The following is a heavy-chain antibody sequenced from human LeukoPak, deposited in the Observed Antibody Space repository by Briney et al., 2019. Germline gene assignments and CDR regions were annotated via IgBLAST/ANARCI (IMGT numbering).Heavy chain of an antibody. D-gene: IGHD3-9*01. CDR1: GFTFSSYA. J-gene: IGHJ4*02. CDR3: ARVSGLTGYYLTFDY. V-gene: IGHV3-30-3*01. Sequence: GGSLRLSCAASGFTFSSYAMHWVRQAPGKGLEWVAVISYDGSNKYCADSVKGRFTISRDNSKNTLYLQMNSLRAEDTAVYYCARVSGLTGYYLTFDYWGQGTLVTVSS. CDR2: ISYDGSNK.